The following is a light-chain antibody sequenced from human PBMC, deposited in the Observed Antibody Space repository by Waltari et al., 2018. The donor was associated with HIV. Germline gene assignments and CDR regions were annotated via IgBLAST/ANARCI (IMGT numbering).Light chain of an antibody. CDR3: AAWDDSLSGPV. J-gene: IGLJ3*02. CDR1: GSNIGSNS. V-gene: IGLV1-47*01. Sequence: QSILTQPPSTSGTPGQRVTISCSGSGSNIGSNSVSWYQLLLGTAPKLLIYRNNQRPSGVPERFSGSKSATSASLAIGGLRSEDEADYYCAAWDDSLSGPVFGGGTKLTVL. CDR2: RNN.